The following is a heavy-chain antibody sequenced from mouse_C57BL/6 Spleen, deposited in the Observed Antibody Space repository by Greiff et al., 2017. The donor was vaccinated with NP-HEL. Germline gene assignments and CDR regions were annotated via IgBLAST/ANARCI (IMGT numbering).Heavy chain of an antibody. J-gene: IGHJ4*01. CDR1: GYAFSSYW. V-gene: IGHV1-80*01. Sequence: QVQLQQSGAELVKPGASVKISCKASGYAFSSYWMNWVKQRPGKGLEWIGQIYPGDGDTNYNGKFKGKATLTADKSSSTAYMQLSSLTSEDSAVYFCAREGAPYYAMDYWGQGTSVTVSS. CDR2: IYPGDGDT. CDR3: AREGAPYYAMDY.